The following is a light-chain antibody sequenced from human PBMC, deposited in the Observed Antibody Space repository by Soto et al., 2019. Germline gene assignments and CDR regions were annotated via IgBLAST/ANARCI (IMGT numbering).Light chain of an antibody. CDR2: GEY. V-gene: IGKV3-20*01. CDR3: QQYGSSPLT. CDR1: QSVSSSY. Sequence: EIVLTQSPGTLSLSPGERATLSCRASQSVSSSYVAWYQQKPGQAHRLLIYGEYNRATGIPDRFSGSGSGTDFTLIITRLEPEDFAVYYCQQYGSSPLTFGGGTKVEIK. J-gene: IGKJ4*01.